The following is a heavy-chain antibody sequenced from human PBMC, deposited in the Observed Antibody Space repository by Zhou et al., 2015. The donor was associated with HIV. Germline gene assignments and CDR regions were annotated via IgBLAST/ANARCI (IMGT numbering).Heavy chain of an antibody. CDR2: IIPILGIA. CDR1: GGTFSSYA. V-gene: IGHV1-69*09. CDR3: ALANCGGDCYPGQGDGY. J-gene: IGHJ4*02. D-gene: IGHD2-21*02. Sequence: QVQLVQSGAEVKKPGSSVKVSCKASGGTFSSYAISWVRQAPGQGLEWMGRIIPILGIANYAQKFQGRVTITADKSTSTAYMELSSLRSEDTAVYYCALANCGGDCYPGQGDGYWGQGNPGHRLL.